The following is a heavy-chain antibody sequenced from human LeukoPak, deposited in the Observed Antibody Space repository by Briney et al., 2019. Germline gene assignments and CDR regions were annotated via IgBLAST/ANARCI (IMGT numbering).Heavy chain of an antibody. J-gene: IGHJ3*02. CDR2: ISWNSGSI. Sequence: GGSLRLSCAASGFTFDDYAMHWVRQAPGKGLEWVSGISWNSGSIGYADSVKGRFTISRDNAKNSLYLQMNSLRAEDTALYYCAKDQSPLASSSCDAFDIWGQGTMVTVSS. CDR1: GFTFDDYA. CDR3: AKDQSPLASSSCDAFDI. D-gene: IGHD6-13*01. V-gene: IGHV3-9*01.